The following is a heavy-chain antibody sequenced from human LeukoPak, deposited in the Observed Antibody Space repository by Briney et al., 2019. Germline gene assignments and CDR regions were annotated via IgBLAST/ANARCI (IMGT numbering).Heavy chain of an antibody. D-gene: IGHD2-2*02. J-gene: IGHJ4*02. Sequence: PSETLSLTCTVSGGSISSYYWSWIRQPAGKGLEWIGRIYTSGSTNYNPSLKSRVTVSVDTSKNQFSLKLSSVTAADTAVYYCARVGPAAIPDPGASTFDYWGQGTLVTVSS. CDR3: ARVGPAAIPDPGASTFDY. CDR1: GGSISSYY. CDR2: IYTSGST. V-gene: IGHV4-4*07.